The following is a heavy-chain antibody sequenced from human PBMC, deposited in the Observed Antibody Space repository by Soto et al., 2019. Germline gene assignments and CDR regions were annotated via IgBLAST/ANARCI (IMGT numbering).Heavy chain of an antibody. CDR3: VKGRAFRAVAGSDQ. J-gene: IGHJ4*02. D-gene: IGHD6-19*01. CDR1: GFTFRSYV. V-gene: IGHV3-23*01. Sequence: EVQLSESGGGLIQPGGSLRLSCVASGFTFRSYVMSWVRQAPGKGLEWVSDISGNADSTNYADSVRGRFTISRDNSKNTLYLQMNSLRVEDTGRYYCVKGRAFRAVAGSDQWGQGTQVTVSA. CDR2: ISGNADST.